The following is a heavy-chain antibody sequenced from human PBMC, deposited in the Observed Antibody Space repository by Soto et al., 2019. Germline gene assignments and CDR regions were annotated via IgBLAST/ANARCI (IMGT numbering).Heavy chain of an antibody. CDR3: AKDIRTCSSSWLDY. CDR1: GFTFDDYA. V-gene: IGHV3-9*01. J-gene: IGHJ4*02. D-gene: IGHD6-13*01. Sequence: SLRLSCAASGFTFDDYAMHWVRQAPGKGLEWVSGISWNSGSIGYADSVKGRFTISRDNAKNSLYLQMNSLRAEDTALYYCAKDIRTCSSSWLDYWGQGTLVSVSS. CDR2: ISWNSGSI.